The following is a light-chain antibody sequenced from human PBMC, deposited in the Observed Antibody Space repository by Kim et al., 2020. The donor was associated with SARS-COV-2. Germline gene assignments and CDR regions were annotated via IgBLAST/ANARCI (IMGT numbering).Light chain of an antibody. CDR2: RNK. V-gene: IGLV1-47*01. Sequence: GQMVTIACSGSSSNIGSNYVYWYQQLPGTAPKLLIYRNKQRPSGVPDRFSGSKSGTSASLDISGLRSEDEADYYCAAWEDSLSGWVFGGGTQLTVL. CDR3: AAWEDSLSGWV. J-gene: IGLJ3*02. CDR1: SSNIGSNY.